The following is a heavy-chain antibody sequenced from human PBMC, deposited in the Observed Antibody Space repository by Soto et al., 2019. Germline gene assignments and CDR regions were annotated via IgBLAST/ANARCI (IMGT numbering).Heavy chain of an antibody. V-gene: IGHV6-1*01. Sequence: PSQTLSLTCDISGDSVSSNSAAWNWIRQSPSRGLEWLGRTSYRSKWYNDYAVSVKSRITINPDTSKNQFSLQLNSVTPEDTALYYCASSHRSAFGTDYSCQATLVTGSS. J-gene: IGHJ4*02. CDR3: ASSHRSAFGTDY. CDR2: TSYRSKWYN. CDR1: GDSVSSNSAA. D-gene: IGHD3-16*01.